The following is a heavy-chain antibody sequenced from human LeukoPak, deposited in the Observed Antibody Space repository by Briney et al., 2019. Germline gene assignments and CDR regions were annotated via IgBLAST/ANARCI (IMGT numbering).Heavy chain of an antibody. CDR3: ASGGYDSSFDY. J-gene: IGHJ4*02. D-gene: IGHD5-12*01. Sequence: GGSLRLSCAASGFTFSSYEMNWVRQAPGKGLEWVSYISSSGSTIYYADSVKGRFTISRDNAKNSLYLQMNSPRAEDTAVYYCASGGYDSSFDYWGQGTLVTVSS. CDR2: ISSSGSTI. CDR1: GFTFSSYE. V-gene: IGHV3-48*03.